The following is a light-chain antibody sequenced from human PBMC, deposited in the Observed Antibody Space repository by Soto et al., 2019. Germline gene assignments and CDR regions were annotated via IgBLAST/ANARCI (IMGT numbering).Light chain of an antibody. J-gene: IGLJ1*01. CDR1: TGAVASGHY. CDR3: LLSYSATYV. CDR2: DTS. Sequence: QAVVTQEPSLTVSPGERVTLTCGSSTGAVASGHYTYWFQQKPGQAPRTLIYDTSNKHSWTPARFSGSLLGDKAALTLSGAQPEDEAEYYCLLSYSATYVFGTGTKLTVL. V-gene: IGLV7-46*01.